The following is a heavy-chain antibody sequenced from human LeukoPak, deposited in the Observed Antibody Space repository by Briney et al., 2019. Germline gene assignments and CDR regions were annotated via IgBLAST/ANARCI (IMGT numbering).Heavy chain of an antibody. V-gene: IGHV3-33*01. J-gene: IGHJ4*02. CDR2: IWYDGSNK. CDR3: AREGPRGNSQFDY. CDR1: GFTFRSHG. D-gene: IGHD2/OR15-2a*01. Sequence: GGSPRLSCAASGFTFRSHGMHWVRQAPGKGLEWVAFIWYDGSNKYYTDSVKGRFTISRDNSKDTLFLQMNSLRAEDTAVYYCAREGPRGNSQFDYWGQGTLVTVSS.